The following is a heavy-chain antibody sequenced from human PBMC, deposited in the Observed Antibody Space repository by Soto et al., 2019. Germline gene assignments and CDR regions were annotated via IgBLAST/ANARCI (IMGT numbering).Heavy chain of an antibody. CDR3: AAVPVLRFLKWLPAYFDY. CDR2: LVVGSGNT. V-gene: IGHV1-58*01. D-gene: IGHD3-3*01. Sequence: SVKVSCKTSGFMFTSSGVQWVLQARGQRLEWIGWLVVGSGNTHYAQHFQERVTLTRDMSTGTAYMELSSLRSEDTAVYYCAAVPVLRFLKWLPAYFDYWGQGTLVTVSS. J-gene: IGHJ4*02. CDR1: GFMFTSSG.